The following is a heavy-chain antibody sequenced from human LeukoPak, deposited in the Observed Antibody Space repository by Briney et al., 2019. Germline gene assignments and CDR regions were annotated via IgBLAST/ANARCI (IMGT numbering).Heavy chain of an antibody. CDR1: GFTFSTYW. CDR2: IKQDGGEK. CDR3: ARTPYNYGHGYFDY. J-gene: IGHJ4*02. Sequence: GGSLRLSCAASGFTFSTYWMSWVRQAPGKGLEWVANIKQDGGEKYYVDSVKGRFTISRDNAKNSLYLQMSSLRAEDTAMYYCARTPYNYGHGYFDYWGQGTLVTVSS. D-gene: IGHD5-18*01. V-gene: IGHV3-7*02.